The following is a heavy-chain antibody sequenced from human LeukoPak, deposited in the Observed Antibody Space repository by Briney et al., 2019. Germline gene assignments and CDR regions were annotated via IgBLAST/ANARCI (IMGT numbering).Heavy chain of an antibody. CDR3: AKATDFHYYDSSGYCDY. V-gene: IGHV3-23*01. CDR1: GFTFSSYA. Sequence: GGSLRLSCAASGFTFSSYAMSWVRQAPGKGLEWVSAISGSGGSTYYADSVKGRFTISRDNSKNTLCLQMNSLRAEDTAVYYCAKATDFHYYDSSGYCDYWGQGTLVTVSS. D-gene: IGHD3-22*01. CDR2: ISGSGGST. J-gene: IGHJ4*02.